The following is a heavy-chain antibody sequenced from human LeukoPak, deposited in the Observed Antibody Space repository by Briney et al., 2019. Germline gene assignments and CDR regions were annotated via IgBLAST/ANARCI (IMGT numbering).Heavy chain of an antibody. V-gene: IGHV1-46*01. CDR1: GYTFTSYY. CDR2: INPSGGST. D-gene: IGHD3-10*01. J-gene: IGHJ5*02. Sequence: ASVKVSCKASGYTFTSYYMHWVRQAPGQGLEWMGIINPSGGSTSYAQKFQGRVTMTRDMSTSTVYMELSSLRSEDTAVYYCASQMYDYGSGSYLWFDPWGQGTLVTVSS. CDR3: ASQMYDYGSGSYLWFDP.